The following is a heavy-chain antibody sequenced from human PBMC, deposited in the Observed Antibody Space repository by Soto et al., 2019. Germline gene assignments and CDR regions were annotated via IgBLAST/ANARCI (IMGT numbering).Heavy chain of an antibody. J-gene: IGHJ5*02. D-gene: IGHD3-10*01. CDR2: IYWDDDK. CDR3: AHRRGYYGSGSYSGMFWFDT. V-gene: IGHV2-5*02. Sequence: QITLKESGPTLVKPTQTLTLTCTFSGFSLSTSGVAVGWIRQPPGKALEWLALIYWDDDKRYSPSLKSRLTITKDTSKNQVVLTMTNMDPVDTATYYCAHRRGYYGSGSYSGMFWFDTWGQGTLVTVSS. CDR1: GFSLSTSGVA.